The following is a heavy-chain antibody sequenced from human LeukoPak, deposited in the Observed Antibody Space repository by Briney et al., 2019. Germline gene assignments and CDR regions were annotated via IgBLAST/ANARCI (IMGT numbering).Heavy chain of an antibody. CDR3: AKEVPNYDSSGYYSDAFDI. Sequence: PGGSLRLSCAASGFTFSTYAMHWVRQAPGKGLDWVAFIFFDESNKYYADSVKGRFTISRDDSKNTLYLQMDSLRPGDTAVYYCAKEVPNYDSSGYYSDAFDIWGQGTMVTVSS. J-gene: IGHJ3*02. V-gene: IGHV3-30-3*01. CDR2: IFFDESNK. D-gene: IGHD3-22*01. CDR1: GFTFSTYA.